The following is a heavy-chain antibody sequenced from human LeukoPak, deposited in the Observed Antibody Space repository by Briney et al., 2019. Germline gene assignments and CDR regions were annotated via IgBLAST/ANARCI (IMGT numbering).Heavy chain of an antibody. Sequence: ASVKVSCKVSGYTLTELSMHWVRQTPGKGLEWMGGFDPEDGETIYAQKFQGRVTMTEDTSTDTACMELSSLRSEDTAVYYCATASSWSSHYYYYGMDVWGQGTTVTVSS. CDR1: GYTLTELS. CDR3: ATASSWSSHYYYYGMDV. D-gene: IGHD6-13*01. V-gene: IGHV1-24*01. J-gene: IGHJ6*02. CDR2: FDPEDGET.